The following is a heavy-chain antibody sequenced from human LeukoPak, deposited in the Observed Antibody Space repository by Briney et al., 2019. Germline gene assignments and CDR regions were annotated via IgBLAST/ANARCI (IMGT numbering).Heavy chain of an antibody. V-gene: IGHV3-11*06. CDR3: ARRRATRDFDY. CDR2: ISSSSSYT. Sequence: GGSLRLSCAASGFTVSSNYMSWIRQAPGKVLEWVSYISSSSSYTNYADSVKGRFTISRDNAKNSLYLQMNSLRAEDTAVYYCARRRATRDFDYWGQGTLVTVSS. J-gene: IGHJ4*02. CDR1: GFTVSSNY.